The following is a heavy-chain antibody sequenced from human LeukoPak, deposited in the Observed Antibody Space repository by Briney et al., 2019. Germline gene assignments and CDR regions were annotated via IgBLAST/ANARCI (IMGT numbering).Heavy chain of an antibody. V-gene: IGHV1-69*01. CDR1: GGKFSSYA. D-gene: IGHD2-15*01. CDR2: IIPIFGTA. J-gene: IGHJ6*03. CDR3: ARSLVVVVAATRGYYYYYMDV. Sequence: SVKVSCKASGGKFSSYAISWVRQAPGQGLEWMGRIIPIFGTANYAQKFQGRVTITADESTSTAYMELSSLRSEDTAVYYCARSLVVVVAATRGYYYYYMDVWGKGTTVTISS.